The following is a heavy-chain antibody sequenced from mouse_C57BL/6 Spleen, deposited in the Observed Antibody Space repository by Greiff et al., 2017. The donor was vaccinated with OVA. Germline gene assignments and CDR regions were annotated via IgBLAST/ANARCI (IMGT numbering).Heavy chain of an antibody. D-gene: IGHD1-1*01. J-gene: IGHJ1*03. V-gene: IGHV5-6*01. Sequence: VQLKESGGDLVKPGGSLKLSCAASGFTFSSYGMSWVRQTPDKRLEWVATISSGGSYTYYPDSVKGRFTISRDNAKNTLYLQMSSLKSEDTAMYYCARQDYYGSSPCWYFDVWGTGTTVTVSS. CDR3: ARQDYYGSSPCWYFDV. CDR2: ISSGGSYT. CDR1: GFTFSSYG.